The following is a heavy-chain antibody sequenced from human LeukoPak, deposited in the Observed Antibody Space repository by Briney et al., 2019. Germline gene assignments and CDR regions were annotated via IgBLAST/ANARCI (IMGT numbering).Heavy chain of an antibody. CDR3: AKDFYYYDSSGYYLQYYFDY. CDR2: IRYDGSNK. CDR1: GFTFSSYG. Sequence: GGSLRLSCAASGFTFSSYGMHWVRQAPGKGLEWVAFIRYDGSNKYYADSVKGRFTISRDNSKNTLYLQMNSLRAEDTAVYYCAKDFYYYDSSGYYLQYYFDYWGQGTLVTVSS. J-gene: IGHJ4*02. V-gene: IGHV3-30*02. D-gene: IGHD3-22*01.